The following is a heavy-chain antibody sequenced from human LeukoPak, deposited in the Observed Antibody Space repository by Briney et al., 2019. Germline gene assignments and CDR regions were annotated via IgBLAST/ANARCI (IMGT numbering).Heavy chain of an antibody. D-gene: IGHD6-13*01. CDR2: IDYSGTT. CDR3: ARSGTAAGSALFISAYYYYGLDV. CDR1: DGSISTYY. V-gene: IGHV4-59*01. J-gene: IGHJ6*02. Sequence: SETLSLTCTVSDGSISTYYWTWIRQPPGKGLEWIGYIDYSGTTNYNPSLRSRVTISVDTSKNQVSLRLSSVTAADTAVYSCARSGTAAGSALFISAYYYYGLDVWGQGTAVTVSS.